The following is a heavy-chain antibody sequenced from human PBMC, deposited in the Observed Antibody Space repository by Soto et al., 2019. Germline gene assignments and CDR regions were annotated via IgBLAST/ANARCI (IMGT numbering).Heavy chain of an antibody. Sequence: GESLKISCKGSGYSFTSYWISWVRQMPGKGLEWMGRIDPSDSYTNYSPSFQGHVTISADKSISTAYLQWSSLKASDTAMYYCASSLGYCSGGSCYSEVSWDYYGMDVWGQGTTVTV. D-gene: IGHD2-15*01. CDR2: IDPSDSYT. V-gene: IGHV5-10-1*01. J-gene: IGHJ6*02. CDR3: ASSLGYCSGGSCYSEVSWDYYGMDV. CDR1: GYSFTSYW.